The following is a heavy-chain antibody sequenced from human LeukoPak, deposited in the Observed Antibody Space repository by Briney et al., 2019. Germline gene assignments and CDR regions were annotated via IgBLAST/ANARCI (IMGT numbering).Heavy chain of an antibody. V-gene: IGHV4-61*02. D-gene: IGHD2-2*01. CDR2: IYTSGST. J-gene: IGHJ4*02. Sequence: SETLSLTCTVSGGSISSGSYYWSWIRQPAGKGLEWIGRIYTSGSTNYNPSLKSRVTISVDTSKNQFSLKLSSVTAADTAVYYCARGFSLNIVVVPAAKPSFDYWGQGTLVTVSS. CDR1: GGSISSGSYY. CDR3: ARGFSLNIVVVPAAKPSFDY.